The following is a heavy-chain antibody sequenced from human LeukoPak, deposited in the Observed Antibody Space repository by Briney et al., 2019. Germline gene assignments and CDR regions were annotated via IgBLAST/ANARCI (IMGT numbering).Heavy chain of an antibody. J-gene: IGHJ4*02. CDR3: ARAIAARRRVGWDYFDY. CDR1: GGSISGNHY. CDR2: ISPSGST. Sequence: SETLSLTCTVSGGSISGNHYWSWIRQPAGKGLEWIGRISPSGSTKYNPSLKSRVTISVDTSKNQFSLRLSSVTAADPAVYFCARAIAARRRVGWDYFDYWGQGTLVTVSS. V-gene: IGHV4-61*02. D-gene: IGHD6-6*01.